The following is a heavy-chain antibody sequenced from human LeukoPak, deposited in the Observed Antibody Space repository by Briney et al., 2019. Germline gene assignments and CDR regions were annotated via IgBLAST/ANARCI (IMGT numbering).Heavy chain of an antibody. CDR1: GFTVSRNY. CDR3: ARGVAAAGNPNYFDP. J-gene: IGHJ5*02. Sequence: GGSLRLSCAASGFTVSRNYMTWARQAPGKGLESVSVIYSDGRTFYADSVKGRFTTSRDNSKNTLYLQMSSLRVEDTAVYYCARGVAAAGNPNYFDPWGQGTLLTVSS. V-gene: IGHV3-53*01. D-gene: IGHD6-13*01. CDR2: IYSDGRT.